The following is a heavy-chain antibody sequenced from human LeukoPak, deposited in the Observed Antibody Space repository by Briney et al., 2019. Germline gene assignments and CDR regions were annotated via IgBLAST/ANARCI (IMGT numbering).Heavy chain of an antibody. Sequence: GGSLRLSYAASGFTFSSYSMNWVRQAPGKGLEWVSYISSSSSTIYYADSVKGRFTISRDNAKNSLYLQMNSLRAEDTAVYYCAREGVRDYYDSSGYSPDAFDIWGQGTMVTVSS. CDR3: AREGVRDYYDSSGYSPDAFDI. CDR2: ISSSSSTI. D-gene: IGHD3-22*01. J-gene: IGHJ3*02. V-gene: IGHV3-48*01. CDR1: GFTFSSYS.